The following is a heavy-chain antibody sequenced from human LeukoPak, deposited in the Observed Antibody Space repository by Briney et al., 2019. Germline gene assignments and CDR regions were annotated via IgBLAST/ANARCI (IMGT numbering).Heavy chain of an antibody. CDR1: GFTVSNNY. J-gene: IGHJ4*02. D-gene: IGHD6-6*01. Sequence: GGSLRLSCAASGFTVSNNYMRWVRQAPGKGLEWVSLIYSGGATFYADAVKGRFTISRDGSKNTLYLQMNSLRAEDTAVYYCARDPPAVAANTYGWGQGTLVSVSS. CDR3: ARDPPAVAANTYG. V-gene: IGHV3-66*01. CDR2: IYSGGAT.